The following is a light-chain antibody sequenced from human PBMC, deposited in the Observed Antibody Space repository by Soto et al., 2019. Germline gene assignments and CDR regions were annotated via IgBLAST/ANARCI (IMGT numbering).Light chain of an antibody. Sequence: QSALTQPASVSGSPGQSVTISCTGTSSDVGGSFHVSWYQQHPGTAPRLLIYEINLRPSGISDRFSGSKSGTTASLRISGLQPGDEAEYYCTSYTQSDALVFGTGTKVTVL. CDR1: SSDVGGSFH. CDR2: EIN. CDR3: TSYTQSDALV. V-gene: IGLV2-14*03. J-gene: IGLJ1*01.